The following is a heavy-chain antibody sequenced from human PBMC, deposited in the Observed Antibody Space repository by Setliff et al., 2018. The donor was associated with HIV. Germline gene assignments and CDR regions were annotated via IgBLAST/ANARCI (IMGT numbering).Heavy chain of an antibody. V-gene: IGHV5-51*01. Sequence: GESLKISCKGYGYSFTNYWIGWVRQMPGKGLEWMGIIYPGDSDTRYSPSFQGQVTISADKSISTAYLQWSSLKASDTAMYYCARLSGLYYYDTSGYYYGHYFDYWG. CDR2: IYPGDSDT. CDR1: GYSFTNYW. D-gene: IGHD3-22*01. CDR3: ARLSGLYYYDTSGYYYGHYFDY. J-gene: IGHJ4*01.